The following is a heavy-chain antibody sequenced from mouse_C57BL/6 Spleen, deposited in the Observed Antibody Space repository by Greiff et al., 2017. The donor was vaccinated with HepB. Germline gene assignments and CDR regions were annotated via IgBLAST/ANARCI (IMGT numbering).Heavy chain of an antibody. CDR2: INYDGSST. CDR1: GFTFSDYY. V-gene: IGHV5-16*01. CDR3: ARVDYGSSLYAMDY. Sequence: EVHLVESEGGLVQPGSSMKLSCTASGFTFSDYYMAWVRQVPDKGLEWVANINYDGSSTYYLDSLKSRFIISRDNAKNILYLQMSSLKSEDTATYYCARVDYGSSLYAMDYWGQGTSVTVSS. J-gene: IGHJ4*01. D-gene: IGHD1-1*01.